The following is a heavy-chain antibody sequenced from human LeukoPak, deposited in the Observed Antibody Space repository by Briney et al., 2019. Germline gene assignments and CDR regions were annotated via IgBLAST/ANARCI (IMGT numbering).Heavy chain of an antibody. CDR1: GFTFNSYG. Sequence: GGSLRLSCAASGFTFNSYGMHWVRQAPGKGLEWVAFIRYDGSNKYYADSVKGRFTISRDNSKDTLYLQMNSLRAEDTAVYYCAKGNYNGSPWDYWGQGTLVTVSS. CDR2: IRYDGSNK. D-gene: IGHD3-10*01. V-gene: IGHV3-30*02. CDR3: AKGNYNGSPWDY. J-gene: IGHJ4*02.